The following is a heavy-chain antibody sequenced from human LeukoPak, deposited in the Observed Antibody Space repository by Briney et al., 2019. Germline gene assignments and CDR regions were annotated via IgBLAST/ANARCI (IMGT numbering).Heavy chain of an antibody. J-gene: IGHJ4*02. CDR2: INSDGSST. D-gene: IGHD3-3*01. CDR3: ARDYDFWSHAFDY. CDR1: GFTFSSYW. V-gene: IGHV3-74*01. Sequence: GGSLRLSCAASGFTFSSYWMHWVRQAPGKGLVWVSRINSDGSSTSYADSVKGRFTISRDNAKNTLYLQMNSLGAEDTAVYYCARDYDFWSHAFDYWGQGTLVTVSS.